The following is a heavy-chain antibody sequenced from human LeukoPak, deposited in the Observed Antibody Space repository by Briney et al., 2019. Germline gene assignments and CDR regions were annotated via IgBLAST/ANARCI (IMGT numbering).Heavy chain of an antibody. Sequence: PGGSLRLSCVDSGFTFTGHSMHWVRQAPGKGLEWVAVVADDEKTIFYADSLKGRFTVSRDNSKNTVYLQMNSLRDEDTAVYYCAREKQSGGTPFDYWGQGSLVTVSS. V-gene: IGHV3-30*04. CDR3: AREKQSGGTPFDY. D-gene: IGHD1-26*01. CDR1: GFTFTGHS. J-gene: IGHJ4*02. CDR2: VADDEKTI.